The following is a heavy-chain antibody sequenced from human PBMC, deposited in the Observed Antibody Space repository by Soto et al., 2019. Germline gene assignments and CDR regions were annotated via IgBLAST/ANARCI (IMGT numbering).Heavy chain of an antibody. D-gene: IGHD2-2*02. CDR3: AKEDIVVVPAAIRYYYYGMDV. J-gene: IGHJ6*02. CDR1: GFTFSSYA. Sequence: GGSLRLSCAASGFTFSSYAMSWVRQAPGKGLEWVSAISGSGGSTYYADSVKGRFTISRDNSKNTLYLQMNSLRAEDTAVYYCAKEDIVVVPAAIRYYYYGMDVWGQGTTVTVSS. CDR2: ISGSGGST. V-gene: IGHV3-23*01.